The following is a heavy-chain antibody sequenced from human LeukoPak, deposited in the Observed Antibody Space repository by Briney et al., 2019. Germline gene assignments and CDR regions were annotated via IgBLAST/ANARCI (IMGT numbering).Heavy chain of an antibody. D-gene: IGHD3-16*01. CDR3: ARWASKGGMDV. CDR2: INWNGGST. Sequence: RGSLRLSCAASGFTFDDYGMSWVRQVSRKGLEWVSGINWNGGSTGYADSVKGRFTISRDNAKNSLYLQMNSLRAEDTALYYCARWASKGGMDVWGKGTTVTVSS. CDR1: GFTFDDYG. J-gene: IGHJ6*04. V-gene: IGHV3-20*04.